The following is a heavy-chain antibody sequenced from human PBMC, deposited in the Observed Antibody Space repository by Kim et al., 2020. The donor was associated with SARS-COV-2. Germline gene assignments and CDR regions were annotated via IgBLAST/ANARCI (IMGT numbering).Heavy chain of an antibody. CDR3: AREPGGSPDY. Sequence: SETLSLTCTVSGGSIRNYYWTWIRQPPGKGLEWIGYIYSSGSTDYNPSLKSRVTMSVDTSKNQFSLKLSSVTAADTAVYYCAREPGGSPDYWGQGTLVTV. J-gene: IGHJ4*02. CDR1: GGSIRNYY. D-gene: IGHD2-15*01. CDR2: IYSSGST. V-gene: IGHV4-59*01.